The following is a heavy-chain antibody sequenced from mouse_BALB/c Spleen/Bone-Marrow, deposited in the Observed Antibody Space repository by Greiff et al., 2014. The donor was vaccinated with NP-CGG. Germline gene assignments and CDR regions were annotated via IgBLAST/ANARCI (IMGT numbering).Heavy chain of an antibody. CDR1: GYTFRNYW. D-gene: IGHD2-2*01. CDR2: ILPGSYST. J-gene: IGHJ3*01. V-gene: IGHV1-9*01. CDR3: ARRGGYPWFAY. Sequence: QVQLQQSGAELMRPGASVKISCKATGYTFRNYWIEWVKQRPGHGLEWIGEILPGSYSTNYNEKLKGKATFTADTSSNTAYMQLXXXXSEDSAVYYCARRGGYPWFAYWGQGTLVTVSA.